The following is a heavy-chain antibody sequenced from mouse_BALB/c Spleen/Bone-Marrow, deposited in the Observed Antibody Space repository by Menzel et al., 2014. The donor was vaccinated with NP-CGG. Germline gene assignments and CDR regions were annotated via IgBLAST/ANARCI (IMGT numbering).Heavy chain of an antibody. CDR3: ARSYYRYAMDY. CDR1: GISITTGNYR. CDR2: IYYSGTI. V-gene: IGHV3-5*02. J-gene: IGHJ4*01. D-gene: IGHD2-14*01. Sequence: EVMLVESGPGLVKPSQTVSLTCTVTGISITTGNYRWSWIRRFPGNKLEWIGYIYYSGTITYNPSLTSRTTIARDTSKNQFFLEMNSLTAEDTATYYCARSYYRYAMDYWGQGTSVTVSS.